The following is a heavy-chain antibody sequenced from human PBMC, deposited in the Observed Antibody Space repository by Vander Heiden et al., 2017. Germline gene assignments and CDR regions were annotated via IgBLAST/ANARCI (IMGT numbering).Heavy chain of an antibody. CDR2: IIPIFGTA. CDR1: GGTFSSCA. CDR3: ASPHYYDSSGYFSLDY. Sequence: QVQLVQSGAEVKKPGSSVTVSCKASGGTFSSCAISWVRQAPGQGLEWMGGIIPIFGTANYAQKFQGRVTITADESTSTAYMELSSLRSEDTAVYYCASPHYYDSSGYFSLDYWGQGTLVTVSS. D-gene: IGHD3-22*01. V-gene: IGHV1-69*01. J-gene: IGHJ4*02.